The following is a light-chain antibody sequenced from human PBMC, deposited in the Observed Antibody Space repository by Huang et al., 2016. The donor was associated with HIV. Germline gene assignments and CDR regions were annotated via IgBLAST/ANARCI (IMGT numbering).Light chain of an antibody. CDR1: ESVDNN. Sequence: EVVMTQFPATLSVSPGERATLSCRASESVDNNLAWYQQRPGQAPRLLLYGASTRATDVAARFSGGGSGTDFTLTINNLQSEDSAVYYCQQYDKWPPFTFGQGTNVEIK. J-gene: IGKJ2*01. CDR2: GAS. V-gene: IGKV3-15*01. CDR3: QQYDKWPPFT.